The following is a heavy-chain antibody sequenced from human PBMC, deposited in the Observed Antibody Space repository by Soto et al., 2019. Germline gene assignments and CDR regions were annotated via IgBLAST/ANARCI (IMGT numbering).Heavy chain of an antibody. J-gene: IGHJ6*02. CDR1: GGSVSSGSYY. CDR2: IYYSGST. CDR3: ARAEEYYYYYGMDV. V-gene: IGHV4-61*01. Sequence: SETLSLTCTVSGGSVSSGSYYWSWIRQPPGKGLEWIGYIYYSGSTNYNPSLKSRVTISVETSKNQFSLKLSSVTAADTAVYYCARAEEYYYYYGMDVWGQGTTVTVSS.